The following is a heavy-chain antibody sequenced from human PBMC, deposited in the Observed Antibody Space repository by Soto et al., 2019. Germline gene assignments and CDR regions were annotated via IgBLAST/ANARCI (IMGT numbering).Heavy chain of an antibody. CDR3: ARGSHSPERFDS. Sequence: VLLVESGGGLIQPGGSLRLSCAASGFTVSTNYMTWVRQAPGKGLEWVSSIYSGGSTYYADSVRGRFTISRDNAKNTLYLQMNSLGTEDTAVYYCARGSHSPERFDSWGQGTLVTVAS. CDR2: IYSGGST. V-gene: IGHV3-53*01. J-gene: IGHJ4*02. D-gene: IGHD5-18*01. CDR1: GFTVSTNY.